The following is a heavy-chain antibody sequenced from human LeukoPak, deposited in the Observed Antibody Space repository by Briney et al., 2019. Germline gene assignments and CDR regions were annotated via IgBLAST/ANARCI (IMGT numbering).Heavy chain of an antibody. CDR3: AKAKSIYGLRYYYGMDV. CDR2: ISESGDDT. D-gene: IGHD4-17*01. J-gene: IGHJ6*02. V-gene: IGHV3-23*01. CDR1: GFTFNNYA. Sequence: PGGSLRLSCATSGFTFNNYALAWVRQVPGRGLEWVSAISESGDDTYHADSVKGRFTISRDNSKNTLYLQMNSLRAEDTALYYCAKAKSIYGLRYYYGMDVWGQGTTVTVSS.